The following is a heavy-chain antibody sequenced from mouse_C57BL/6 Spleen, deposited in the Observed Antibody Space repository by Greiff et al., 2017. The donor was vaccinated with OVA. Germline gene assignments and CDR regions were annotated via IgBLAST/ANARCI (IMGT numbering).Heavy chain of an antibody. CDR3: AIWDDYDGIDY. Sequence: QVQLQQPGAELVKPGASVKVSCKASGYNFTSYWMHWVKQRPGQGLEWIGGIHPSDSDTNYNQKFKGKATLTVDKSSSTAYMQLSSLTSEDSAVYYCAIWDDYDGIDYWGQGTTLTVSS. J-gene: IGHJ2*01. D-gene: IGHD2-4*01. CDR1: GYNFTSYW. CDR2: IHPSDSDT. V-gene: IGHV1-74*01.